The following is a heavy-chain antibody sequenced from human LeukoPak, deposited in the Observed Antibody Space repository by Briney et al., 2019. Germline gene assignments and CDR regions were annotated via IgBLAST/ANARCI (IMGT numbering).Heavy chain of an antibody. J-gene: IGHJ4*02. Sequence: GGSLRLSCAASGFTFSSYSMNWVRQAPGKGLEWVSSISSSSSYIYYADSVKGRFTISRDNTKNSLYLQMNSLRAEDTAVYYCARTASSGTYGVGYFDYWGQGTLVTVSS. CDR3: ARTASSGTYGVGYFDY. V-gene: IGHV3-21*01. D-gene: IGHD3-22*01. CDR1: GFTFSSYS. CDR2: ISSSSSYI.